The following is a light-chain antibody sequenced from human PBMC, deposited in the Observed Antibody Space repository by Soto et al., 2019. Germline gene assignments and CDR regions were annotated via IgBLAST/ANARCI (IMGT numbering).Light chain of an antibody. V-gene: IGKV1-27*01. Sequence: DFQMTQAPSALSASVGDRVTITCRASQSFSTYLAWYQQKPGKVPKLLISGISTLQSGVPSRFSGSGYGTEFTLTISSLQPEDFATYYCQHADSFPLITFGQGTRLEIK. J-gene: IGKJ5*01. CDR3: QHADSFPLIT. CDR1: QSFSTY. CDR2: GIS.